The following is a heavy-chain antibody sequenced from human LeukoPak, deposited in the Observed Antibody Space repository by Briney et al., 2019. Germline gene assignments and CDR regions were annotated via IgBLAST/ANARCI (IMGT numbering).Heavy chain of an antibody. V-gene: IGHV1-2*02. J-gene: IGHJ4*02. CDR3: TRGDY. CDR1: GYTFTDHY. Sequence: GASVKVSCKASGYTFTDHYMHWVRQAPGQGLEWMGWSNPNSGDTNYAQKLQGRVTLTRDTSISTAFMELSSLKSEDTAIYYCTRGDYWGQGTPVTVSS. CDR2: SNPNSGDT.